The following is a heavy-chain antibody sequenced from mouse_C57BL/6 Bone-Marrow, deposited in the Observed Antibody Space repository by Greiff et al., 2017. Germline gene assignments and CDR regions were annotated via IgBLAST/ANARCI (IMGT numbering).Heavy chain of an antibody. CDR2: ISYDGSN. CDR1: GYSITSGYY. CDR3: ARGGVYDYDVPWLAY. D-gene: IGHD2-4*01. J-gene: IGHJ3*01. V-gene: IGHV3-6*01. Sequence: DVKLQESGPGLVKPSQSLSLTCSVTGYSITSGYYWNWIRQFPGNKLEWMGYISYDGSNNYNPSLKNRISITRDTSKNQFFLKLNSVTTEDTATYYCARGGVYDYDVPWLAYWGQGTLVTVSA.